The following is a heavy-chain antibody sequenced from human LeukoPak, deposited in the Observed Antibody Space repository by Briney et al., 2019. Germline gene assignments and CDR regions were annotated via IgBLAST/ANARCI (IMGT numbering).Heavy chain of an antibody. CDR2: ITPIFGAA. CDR3: ARELAGYSSGRDY. D-gene: IGHD6-19*01. Sequence: ASVKVSCKASGGTFSSYPFTWVRQAPGQGLEWMGEITPIFGAANYAQTFQGRVTITADESTSTVFMELSSLRSEDTAVYYCARELAGYSSGRDYWGQGTLVTVSS. J-gene: IGHJ4*02. V-gene: IGHV1-69*01. CDR1: GGTFSSYP.